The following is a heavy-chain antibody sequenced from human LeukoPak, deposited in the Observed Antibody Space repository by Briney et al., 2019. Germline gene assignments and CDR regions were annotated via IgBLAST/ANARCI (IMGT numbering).Heavy chain of an antibody. CDR3: ARMVVVSWFDP. CDR1: GGSISSYY. D-gene: IGHD3-10*01. V-gene: IGHV4-59*01. CDR2: IYYSGST. Sequence: SETLSLTCTVSGGSISSYYWSWIRQPPGKGLEWIGYIYYSGSTNYNPSLKSRVTISVDTSKNQFSLKLSSVTAADTAVYYCARMVVVSWFDPWGQGTLVTVSS. J-gene: IGHJ5*02.